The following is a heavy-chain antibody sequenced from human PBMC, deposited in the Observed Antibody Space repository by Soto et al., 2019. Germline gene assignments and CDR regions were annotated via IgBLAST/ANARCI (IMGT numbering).Heavy chain of an antibody. J-gene: IGHJ4*02. V-gene: IGHV3-9*01. CDR1: GFTFDDYA. D-gene: IGHD1-26*01. CDR2: ISWNSGSI. Sequence: EVQLVESGGGLVQPGRSLRLSCAASGFTFDDYAMHWVRQAPGKGLEWVSGISWNSGSIGYADSVKGRFTISRDNAKNSLYLQMNSLRAEDTALYYCAKWGNGGSDIDYWGQGTLVTVSS. CDR3: AKWGNGGSDIDY.